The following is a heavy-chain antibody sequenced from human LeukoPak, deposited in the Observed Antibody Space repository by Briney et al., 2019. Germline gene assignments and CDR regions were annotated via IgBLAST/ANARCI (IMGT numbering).Heavy chain of an antibody. J-gene: IGHJ3*02. Sequence: GGSLRLSCAASGFTFSSYAMNWVRQAPGKGLEWVSYISSSGSTIFYADSVKGRFTVSRDNAKNSLYLQMSSLRAEDTAVYYCASKGRRGYDAFDIWGQGTMVTVSS. CDR3: ASKGRRGYDAFDI. CDR1: GFTFSSYA. D-gene: IGHD5-12*01. V-gene: IGHV3-48*03. CDR2: ISSSGSTI.